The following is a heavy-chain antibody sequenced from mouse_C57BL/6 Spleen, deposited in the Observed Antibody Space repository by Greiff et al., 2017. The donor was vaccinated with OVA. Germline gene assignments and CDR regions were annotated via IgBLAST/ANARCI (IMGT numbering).Heavy chain of an antibody. Sequence: EVKLMESGGGLVKPGGSLKLSCAASGFTFSDYGMHWVRQAPEKGLEWVAYISSGSSTIYYADTVKGRFTISRDNAKNTLFLQMTSLRSEDTAMYYCARRTTVVFDDWGKGTTLTVSS. CDR2: ISSGSSTI. D-gene: IGHD1-1*01. CDR1: GFTFSDYG. J-gene: IGHJ2*01. CDR3: ARRTTVVFDD. V-gene: IGHV5-17*01.